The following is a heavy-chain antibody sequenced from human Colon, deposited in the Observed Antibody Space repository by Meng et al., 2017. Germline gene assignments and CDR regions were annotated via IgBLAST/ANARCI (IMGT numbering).Heavy chain of an antibody. J-gene: IGHJ5*01. CDR1: GYTFTRSD. D-gene: IGHD2-2*01. V-gene: IGHV1-8*01. CDR2: MNPNNGNT. Sequence: VQLVHSGAAARKHGAYVKVTCKASGYTFTRSDINWVRQATGRGLEWLGWMNPNNGNTGSAQKFQGRVSMTRDTSIGTAYMELSGLTSKDTAVYYCARTAMLDSWGQGTLVTVSS. CDR3: ARTAMLDS.